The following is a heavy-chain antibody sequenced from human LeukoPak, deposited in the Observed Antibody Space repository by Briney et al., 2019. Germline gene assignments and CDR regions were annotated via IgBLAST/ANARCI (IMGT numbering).Heavy chain of an antibody. J-gene: IGHJ6*03. Sequence: GESLKISCKGSGYSFTSYWIGRVRQMPGKGLEWMGIIYPGDSDTRYSPSFQGQVTISADKSISTAYLQWSSLKASDTAMYYCARHRSGDWNYVGAHYYMDVWGKGTTVTVSS. D-gene: IGHD1-7*01. V-gene: IGHV5-51*01. CDR3: ARHRSGDWNYVGAHYYMDV. CDR1: GYSFTSYW. CDR2: IYPGDSDT.